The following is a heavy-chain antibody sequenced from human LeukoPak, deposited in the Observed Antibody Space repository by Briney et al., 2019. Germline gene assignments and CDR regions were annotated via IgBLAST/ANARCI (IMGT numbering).Heavy chain of an antibody. CDR3: ARGLELSAFDI. V-gene: IGHV4-59*01. D-gene: IGHD1-7*01. CDR2: IYYSGST. CDR1: GGSISSYY. Sequence: SETLSLTCTVSGGSISSYYWSWIRQPPGKGLEWIGYIYYSGSTNYNPSLKSRVTISVDTSKNQFSLKLSSVTAADTAVYYCARGLELSAFDIWGQGTMVTVSS. J-gene: IGHJ3*02.